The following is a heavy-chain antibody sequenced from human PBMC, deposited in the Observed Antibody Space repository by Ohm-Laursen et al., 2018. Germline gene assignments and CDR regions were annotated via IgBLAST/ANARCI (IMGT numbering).Heavy chain of an antibody. D-gene: IGHD5-12*01. V-gene: IGHV3-30*18. CDR2: ISYDGSNK. J-gene: IGHJ5*01. CDR1: GFTFSSYG. Sequence: SLRLSCAASGFTFSSYGMHWVRQAPGKGLEWVAVISYDGSNKYYADSVKGRFTISRDNSKNTLYLQMNSLRAEDTAVYYCAKDRGKWLRFWTNWFDFGGQGTLVTVSS. CDR3: AKDRGKWLRFWTNWFDF.